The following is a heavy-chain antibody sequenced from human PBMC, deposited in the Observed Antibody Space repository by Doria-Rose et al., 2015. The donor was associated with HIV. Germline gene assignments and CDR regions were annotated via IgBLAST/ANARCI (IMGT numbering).Heavy chain of an antibody. CDR2: INAGNGNT. Sequence: VQLVQSGAEVKKPGASVKVSCKASKYTFTDYAIHWVRQAPGQRLEWMGWINAGNGNTQSSQRFQDRVTITSDASASTAYMELSSLRPEDTAVYYCARDMAQGVISTLPLACWGQGTLVTVSS. D-gene: IGHD3-10*01. CDR1: KYTFTDYA. CDR3: ARDMAQGVISTLPLAC. V-gene: IGHV1-3*01. J-gene: IGHJ4*02.